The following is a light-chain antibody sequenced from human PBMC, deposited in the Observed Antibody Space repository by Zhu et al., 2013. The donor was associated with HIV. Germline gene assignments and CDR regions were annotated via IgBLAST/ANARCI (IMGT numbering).Light chain of an antibody. CDR3: QSYDSSLSAWV. CDR2: GDT. CDR1: TSNIGNNY. J-gene: IGLJ3*02. Sequence: QSVLTQPPSVSAAPGQKVTISCSGSTSNIGNNYVSWYQQFPGTAPKLLIYGDTNRPSGVPDRFSGSKSGTSASLAITGLQAEDEADYYCQSYDSSLSAWVFGGRTKLTVL. V-gene: IGLV1-40*01.